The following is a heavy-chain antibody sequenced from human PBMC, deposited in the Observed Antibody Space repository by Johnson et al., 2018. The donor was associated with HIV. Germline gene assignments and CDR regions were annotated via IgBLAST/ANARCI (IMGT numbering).Heavy chain of an antibody. J-gene: IGHJ3*02. V-gene: IGHV3-30*02. CDR1: GFTFSSYG. Sequence: QVQLVESGGGVVQRGGSLRLSCVASGFTFSSYGMHWVRQAPGKGLEWVAFIRYDGSNKYYADSVKGRFTISRDNSKNTLYLQMNSLRAEDTAVYYCARELGSGWGETADAFDIWGQGTMVTVSS. CDR2: IRYDGSNK. D-gene: IGHD6-19*01. CDR3: ARELGSGWGETADAFDI.